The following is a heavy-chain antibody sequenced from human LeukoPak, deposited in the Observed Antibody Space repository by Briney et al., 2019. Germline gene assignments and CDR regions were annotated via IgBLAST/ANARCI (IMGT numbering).Heavy chain of an antibody. J-gene: IGHJ4*02. V-gene: IGHV1-2*02. CDR2: IKSNSGDT. CDR3: ASDDSSGWNY. D-gene: IGHD3-22*01. Sequence: ASVKVSCKASGYTFTGYYLHWVRQAPGQGLEWMGSIKSNSGDTNYAQKFQGRVTMTRDTSISTAYMELSRLRSDDTAVYYCASDDSSGWNYWGQGTLVTVSS. CDR1: GYTFTGYY.